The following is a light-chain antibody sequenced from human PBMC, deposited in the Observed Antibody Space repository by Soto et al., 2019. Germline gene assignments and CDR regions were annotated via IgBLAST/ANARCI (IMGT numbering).Light chain of an antibody. CDR2: GAS. J-gene: IGKJ4*01. CDR3: QQYNEWPLT. Sequence: EIVMTQSPATLSVSPGERATLSCRASQSVFSNLAWYQQKPGQAPRLLIYGASTWATGIPARFSGSGSGTEFTLTISSLQSEDFAVYYCQQYNEWPLTFGGGTKVEIK. CDR1: QSVFSN. V-gene: IGKV3-15*01.